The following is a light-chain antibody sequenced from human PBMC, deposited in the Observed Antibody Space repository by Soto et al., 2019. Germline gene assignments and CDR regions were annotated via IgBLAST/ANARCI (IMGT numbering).Light chain of an antibody. J-gene: IGKJ4*02. CDR1: QGIRND. Sequence: ALQMTPSPSSLSASVGDSVTITCRASQGIRNDLGWYQQKPGKAPKLLIYAASSLQSGVPSRFSGSGSGTDFTLTISSLQPEDFATYYCLQDYNYPHTFGGGTKVEIK. CDR3: LQDYNYPHT. V-gene: IGKV1-6*01. CDR2: AAS.